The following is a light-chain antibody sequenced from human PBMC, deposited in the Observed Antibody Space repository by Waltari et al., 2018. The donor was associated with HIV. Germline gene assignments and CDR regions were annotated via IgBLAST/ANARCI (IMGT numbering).Light chain of an antibody. CDR1: CPPPTPNF. Sequence: QSVLTQPPSVSGGPGQRVTYPCTRTCPPPTPNFVNWDHQLPVTPPRVLIYNDDQRPSGVPARFSGSKSGTTASLAISGLQSEDEAEYYCAAWDDTLNVYVFGSGSKVTV. CDR3: AAWDDTLNVYV. J-gene: IGLJ1*01. V-gene: IGLV1-44*01. CDR2: NDD.